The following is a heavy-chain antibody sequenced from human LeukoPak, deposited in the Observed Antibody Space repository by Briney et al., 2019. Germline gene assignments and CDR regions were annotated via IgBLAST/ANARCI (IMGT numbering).Heavy chain of an antibody. J-gene: IGHJ4*02. V-gene: IGHV3-48*01. Sequence: PGGSLRPSCAASGFTFDTYSLNWVRQAPGKGLEWVSFISATSSMIYYTDSVKGRFTIARDNAKNSLYLQMNSLRVEDTAVYYCARVSVYGWGSGSYFPFDSWGQGTLVTVSS. D-gene: IGHD1-26*01. CDR3: ARVSVYGWGSGSYFPFDS. CDR1: GFTFDTYS. CDR2: ISATSSMI.